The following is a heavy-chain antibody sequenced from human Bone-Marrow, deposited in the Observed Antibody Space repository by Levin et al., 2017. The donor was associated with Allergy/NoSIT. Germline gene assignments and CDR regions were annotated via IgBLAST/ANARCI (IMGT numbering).Heavy chain of an antibody. CDR2: IQSETDGGTT. J-gene: IGHJ6*04. V-gene: IGHV3-15*01. CDR1: GFTFNTAW. D-gene: IGHD1-1*01. Sequence: PGGSLRLSCSASGFTFNTAWMTWVRQAPGRGLEWVGHIQSETDGGTTHYTAPVKGRFTISRDDAKNTLFLQMNSLKTEDTAVYYCTSATLNVWGKGTTVTVSS. CDR3: TSATLNV.